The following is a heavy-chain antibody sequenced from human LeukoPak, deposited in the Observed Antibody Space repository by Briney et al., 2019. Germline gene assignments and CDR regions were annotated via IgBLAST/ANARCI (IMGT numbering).Heavy chain of an antibody. D-gene: IGHD2-15*01. Sequence: GASLKISCRGSGDSFTSYWNGWGLQMPGKGLVWMGINYHGGCGTITSDSPSFQGQVTISADKSISTAFLQWSSLKASDTAMYYCAKSSPRGYGAFDIWGQGTMVTVSS. V-gene: IGHV5-51*01. CDR2: NYHGGCGT. J-gene: IGHJ3*02. CDR1: GDSFTSYW. CDR3: AKSSPRGYGAFDI.